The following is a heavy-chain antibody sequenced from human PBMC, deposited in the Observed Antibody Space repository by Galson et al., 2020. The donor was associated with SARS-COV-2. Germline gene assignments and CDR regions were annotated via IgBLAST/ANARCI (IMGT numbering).Heavy chain of an antibody. J-gene: IGHJ5*02. CDR3: ATAPGSGHTNLFDP. D-gene: IGHD3-10*01. CDR2: FDPEDGET. Sequence: ASVKVSCKVSGYTLTELSMHWVRQAPGKGLEWMGGFDPEDGETIYAQKFQGRVTMTEDTSTDTAYMELSSLRSEDTAVYYCATAPGSGHTNLFDPWGQGTLVTVSS. V-gene: IGHV1-24*01. CDR1: GYTLTELS.